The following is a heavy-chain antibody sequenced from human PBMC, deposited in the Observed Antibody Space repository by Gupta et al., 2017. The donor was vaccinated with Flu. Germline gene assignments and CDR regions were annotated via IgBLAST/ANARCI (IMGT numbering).Heavy chain of an antibody. V-gene: IGHV3-33*01. J-gene: IGHJ4*02. CDR1: GFTFSSYG. CDR2: IWYDGSNK. D-gene: IGHD2-21*02. CDR3: ARESGGCGGDCYSDDYNFDY. Sequence: QVQLVESGGGVVQPGRSLRLSCAASGFTFSSYGLHWVRQAPGKGLEWVAVIWYDGSNKYYADSVKGRFTISRDNSKNTLYLQMNSLRAEDTAVYYCARESGGCGGDCYSDDYNFDYWGQGTLVTVSS.